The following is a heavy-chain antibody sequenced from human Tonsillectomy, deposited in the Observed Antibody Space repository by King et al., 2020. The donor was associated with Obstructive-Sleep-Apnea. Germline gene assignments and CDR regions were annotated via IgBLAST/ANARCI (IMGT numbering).Heavy chain of an antibody. CDR1: GFTFSSYA. V-gene: IGHV3-23*04. Sequence: QLVQSGGGLVQPGGSLRLSCAASGFTFSSYAMSWVRQAPRKGLEWVSLISDRGGSTYYADSVKGRFTISRDNSKNTVYLQMNSLRAEDTAVYYCARDHWFDPWGQGTLVTVSS. CDR3: ARDHWFDP. CDR2: ISDRGGST. J-gene: IGHJ5*02.